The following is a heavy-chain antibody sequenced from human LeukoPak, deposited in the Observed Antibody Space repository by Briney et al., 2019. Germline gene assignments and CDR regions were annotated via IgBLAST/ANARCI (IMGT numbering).Heavy chain of an antibody. CDR1: GGSFSGYY. V-gene: IGHV4-34*01. J-gene: IGHJ4*02. CDR2: INHSGST. D-gene: IGHD6-13*01. CDR3: ARGDRYNSNWSFDY. Sequence: SETLSLTCAVYGGSFSGYYWSWIRQPPGKGLEWIGEINHSGSTNYNPSLKSRVTISVDMSKNQFSLKLTSVTAADTAVYYCARGDRYNSNWSFDYWGQGTLVTVSS.